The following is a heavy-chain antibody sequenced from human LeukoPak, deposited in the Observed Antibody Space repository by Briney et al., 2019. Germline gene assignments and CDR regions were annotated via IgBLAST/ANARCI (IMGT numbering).Heavy chain of an antibody. CDR2: INHSGST. CDR3: ARREYYDFWSGYRREYYFDY. D-gene: IGHD3-3*01. CDR1: GGSFSGHY. J-gene: IGHJ4*02. Sequence: SEALSLTCAVYGGSFSGHYWSWIRQPPGKGLEWIGEINHSGSTNYNPSLKSRVTISVDTSKNQFSLKLSSVTAADTAVYYCARREYYDFWSGYRREYYFDYWGQGTLVTVSS. V-gene: IGHV4-34*01.